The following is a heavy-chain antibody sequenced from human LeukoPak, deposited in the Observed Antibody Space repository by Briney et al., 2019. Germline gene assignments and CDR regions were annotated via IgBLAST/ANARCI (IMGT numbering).Heavy chain of an antibody. CDR1: GYSISSGYY. V-gene: IGHV4-38-2*02. D-gene: IGHD3-22*01. CDR2: IYHSGST. J-gene: IGHJ4*02. Sequence: SETLSLTCTVSGYSISSGYYWGWIRQPPGKGLEWIGSIYHSGSTYYNPSLKSRVTISVDTSKNQFSLKLSSVTAADTAVYYCARRAYYYDSSGYWEPTYFDYWGQGTLVTVSS. CDR3: ARRAYYYDSSGYWEPTYFDY.